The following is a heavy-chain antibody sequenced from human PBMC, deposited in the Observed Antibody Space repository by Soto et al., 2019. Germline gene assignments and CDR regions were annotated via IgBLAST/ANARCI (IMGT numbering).Heavy chain of an antibody. CDR1: GYTFTGYY. CDR3: AKGGAIVAAGTRVYLYNAMDV. Sequence: EKVSSKASGYTFTGYYVHRVRQAPGQGLEWMGWINPNSGDTYLAQRFQGRVTMNRDTSIGTDYMARRGLTSDDTAEYYCAKGGAIVAAGTRVYLYNAMDVWGQGTTVTVSS. CDR2: INPNSGDT. D-gene: IGHD1-26*01. J-gene: IGHJ6*02. V-gene: IGHV1-2*02.